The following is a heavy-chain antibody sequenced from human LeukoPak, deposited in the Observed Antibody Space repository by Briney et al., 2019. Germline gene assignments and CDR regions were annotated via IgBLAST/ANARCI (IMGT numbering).Heavy chain of an antibody. J-gene: IGHJ6*02. V-gene: IGHV4-31*03. CDR3: ASRSTTTGGWDLYYYYGMDV. D-gene: IGHD2-2*01. CDR2: IYYSGST. CDR1: GGSISSGGFY. Sequence: PSQTLSLTCTVSGGSISSGGFYWSWMRQHPGKGLEWIGYIYYSGSTYYNPSLKSRVTISVDTSKNQFSLKLSSVTAVDTAVYYCASRSTTTGGWDLYYYYGMDVWGQGTTVTVSS.